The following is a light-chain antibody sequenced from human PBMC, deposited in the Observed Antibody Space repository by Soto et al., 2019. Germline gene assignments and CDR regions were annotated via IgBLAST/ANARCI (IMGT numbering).Light chain of an antibody. V-gene: IGLV2-11*01. CDR2: DVT. CDR3: CSFAASYTLV. CDR1: SSDVGRYNH. Sequence: QPVLTQPRSVSGSPGQSVTISCTGTSSDVGRYNHVSWYQHHPGKAPKLRIYDVTERPSGVPDRFSGSKSGSTASLAISGLQAEDEGDYYCCSFAASYTLVFGGGTKLTVL. J-gene: IGLJ3*02.